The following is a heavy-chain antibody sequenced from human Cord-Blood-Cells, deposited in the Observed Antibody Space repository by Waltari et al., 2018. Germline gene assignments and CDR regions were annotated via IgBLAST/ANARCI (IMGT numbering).Heavy chain of an antibody. CDR1: GFTFRCYG. D-gene: IGHD3-22*01. CDR2: IWYDGSNK. J-gene: IGHJ5*02. V-gene: IGHV3-33*01. Sequence: QVKLVESGGGVVQPGRSLKPSCAASGFTFRCYGMHWVRQAPGKGLEWVAVIWYDGSNKYYADSVKGRFTISRDNSKNTLYLQMNSLRAEDTAVYYCARDRGSGYYNWFDPWGQGTLVTVSS. CDR3: ARDRGSGYYNWFDP.